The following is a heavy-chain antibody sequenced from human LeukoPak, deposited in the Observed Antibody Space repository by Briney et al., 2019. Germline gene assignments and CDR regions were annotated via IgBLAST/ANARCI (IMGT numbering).Heavy chain of an antibody. Sequence: RAGGSLRLSCAASGFTFSSYAMHWVRQAPGKGLDWVAFISYDGSNKYYADSLKGRFTISRDNSKNTLDLQMNSLRAEDTAVYYCARESLWPLWGQGTLVTVSS. J-gene: IGHJ4*02. CDR2: ISYDGSNK. CDR3: ARESLWPL. V-gene: IGHV3-30-3*01. CDR1: GFTFSSYA. D-gene: IGHD5-18*01.